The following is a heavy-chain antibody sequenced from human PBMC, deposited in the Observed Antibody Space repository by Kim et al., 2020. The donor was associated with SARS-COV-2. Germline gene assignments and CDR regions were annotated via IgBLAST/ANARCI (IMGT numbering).Heavy chain of an antibody. J-gene: IGHJ3*02. CDR1: GGSISSGGYY. CDR3: ARAIKTIYSYGEGDAFDI. CDR2: IYYSGST. Sequence: SETLSLTCTVSGGSISSGGYYWSWIRQHPGKGLEWIGYIYYSGSTYYNPSLKSRVTISVDTSKNQFSLKLSSVTAADTAVYYCARAIKTIYSYGEGDAFDIWGQGTMVTVSS. V-gene: IGHV4-31*03. D-gene: IGHD5-18*01.